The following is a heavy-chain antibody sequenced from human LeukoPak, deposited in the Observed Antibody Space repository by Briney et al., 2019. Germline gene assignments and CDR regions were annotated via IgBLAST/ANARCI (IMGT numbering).Heavy chain of an antibody. D-gene: IGHD4-17*01. Sequence: QPGGSLRLSCAASGFTFSSYGMHWVRQAPGKGLEWVAVIWYDGSNKYYADPVKGRFTISRDNSKNTLFLQMNSLRAEDTAVYYCARDPDDYGDYSYFDYWGQGTLVTVSS. V-gene: IGHV3-33*01. CDR2: IWYDGSNK. CDR1: GFTFSSYG. CDR3: ARDPDDYGDYSYFDY. J-gene: IGHJ4*02.